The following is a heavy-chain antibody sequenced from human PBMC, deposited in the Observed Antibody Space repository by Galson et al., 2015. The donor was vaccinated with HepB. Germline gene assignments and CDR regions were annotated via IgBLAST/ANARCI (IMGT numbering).Heavy chain of an antibody. Sequence: SLRLSCAASGSTFSSYAMSWVRQAPGKGLEWVSAISGSGGSTYYADSVKGRFTISRDNSKNTLYLQMNSLRAEDTAVFYCAKDAYYYDSSGLSAIFDYWGQGTLVAVSS. D-gene: IGHD3-22*01. J-gene: IGHJ4*02. CDR2: ISGSGGST. V-gene: IGHV3-23*01. CDR1: GSTFSSYA. CDR3: AKDAYYYDSSGLSAIFDY.